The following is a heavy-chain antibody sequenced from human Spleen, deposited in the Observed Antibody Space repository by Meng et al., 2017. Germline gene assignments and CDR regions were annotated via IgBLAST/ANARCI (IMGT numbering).Heavy chain of an antibody. V-gene: IGHV3-38-3*01. CDR1: GFTVTSNE. Sequence: GESLKISCAASGFTVTSNEMSWVRQAPGKGLEWVSSICGDSTYYTDSGKGRVTVSRDNSKNPLHLQMNSLSTEDTAVYYCARGSVTYYYDSSGYWGLDYWGQGTLVTVSS. D-gene: IGHD3-22*01. J-gene: IGHJ4*02. CDR3: ARGSVTYYYDSSGYWGLDY. CDR2: ICGDST.